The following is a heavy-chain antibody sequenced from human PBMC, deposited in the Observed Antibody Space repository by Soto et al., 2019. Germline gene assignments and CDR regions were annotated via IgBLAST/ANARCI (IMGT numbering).Heavy chain of an antibody. V-gene: IGHV1-46*03. CDR1: GYTFTRYY. CDR3: ARDSRDGYTFDY. J-gene: IGHJ4*02. CDR2: INPSGGST. D-gene: IGHD5-18*01. Sequence: QVQLVQSGAEVKKPGASVKVSCKASGYTFTRYYMHWVRQAPGQGLEWMGIINPSGGSTSYAQKFQCRVTMTSDTFTSTVYMELSSLRSEDTAVYYCARDSRDGYTFDYLGQGTLVTVSS.